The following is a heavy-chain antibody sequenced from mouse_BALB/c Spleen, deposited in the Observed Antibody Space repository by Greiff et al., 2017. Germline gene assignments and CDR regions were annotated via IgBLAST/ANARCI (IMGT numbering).Heavy chain of an antibody. CDR3: TRGGNGFYFDY. Sequence: QVQLQQSGAELVKPGASVKLSCKASGYTFTSYYMYWVKQRPGQGLEWIGEINPSNGGTNFNEKFKSKATLTVDKSSSTAYMQLSSLTSEDSAVYYCTRGGNGFYFDYWGQGTTRTVSS. J-gene: IGHJ2*01. CDR2: INPSNGGT. CDR1: GYTFTSYY. D-gene: IGHD1-2*01. V-gene: IGHV1S81*02.